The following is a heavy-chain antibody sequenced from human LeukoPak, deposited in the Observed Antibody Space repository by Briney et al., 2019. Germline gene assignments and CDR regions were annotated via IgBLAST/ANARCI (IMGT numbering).Heavy chain of an antibody. J-gene: IGHJ6*03. V-gene: IGHV4-4*07. CDR2: IYTSGST. CDR1: GGSISSYN. Sequence: SETLSLTCTVSGGSISSYNWSWIRQPAGKGLEWIGRIYTSGSTNYNPSLKSRVTMSVDTSKNQFSLKLSSVTAADTAVYYCARDLPYYYGSGSTQDYYYMDVWGKGTTVTVSS. D-gene: IGHD3-10*01. CDR3: ARDLPYYYGSGSTQDYYYMDV.